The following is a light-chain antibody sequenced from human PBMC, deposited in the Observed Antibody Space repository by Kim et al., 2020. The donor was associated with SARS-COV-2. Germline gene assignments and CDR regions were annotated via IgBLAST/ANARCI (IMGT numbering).Light chain of an antibody. CDR2: GAS. Sequence: EIVLTQSPGTLSLSPGERATLSCRASQSVSSSYLAWYQQKPGQAPRLLIYGASSRATGIPDRFSGSGSGTDFTLTISRLEPEDFAVYYCQQYGSSPPNTFGQGTKL. CDR3: QQYGSSPPNT. CDR1: QSVSSSY. V-gene: IGKV3-20*01. J-gene: IGKJ2*01.